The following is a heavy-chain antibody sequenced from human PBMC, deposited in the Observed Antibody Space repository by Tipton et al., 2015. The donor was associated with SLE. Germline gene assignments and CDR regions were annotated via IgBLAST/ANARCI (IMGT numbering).Heavy chain of an antibody. D-gene: IGHD6-25*01. V-gene: IGHV3-21*03. CDR3: ARGFLGMKAAQYYFDY. J-gene: IGHJ4*02. CDR2: ISSSSYYI. Sequence: SLRLSCAVSGFTSSNYSMNWVRQAPGKGLEWVSSISSSSYYIYYADSVKGRFTISRDNAKKSLYLQMNSLRAEDTAVYYCARGFLGMKAAQYYFDYWGQGTLVTVSS. CDR1: GFTSSNYS.